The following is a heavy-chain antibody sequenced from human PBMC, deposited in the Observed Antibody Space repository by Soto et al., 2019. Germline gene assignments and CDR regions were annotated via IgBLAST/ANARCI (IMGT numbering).Heavy chain of an antibody. CDR1: GFTFTRYS. CDR2: ISSTTNYI. Sequence: GGSLRLSCAASGFTFTRYSMDWVRQAPGKGLEWVSSISSTTNYIYYGDSMKGRFTISRDNAKNSLYLEMNSLRAEDTAVYYCARESQDLTSNFDYWGQATLVTVSS. J-gene: IGHJ4*02. CDR3: ARESQDLTSNFDY. V-gene: IGHV3-21*06.